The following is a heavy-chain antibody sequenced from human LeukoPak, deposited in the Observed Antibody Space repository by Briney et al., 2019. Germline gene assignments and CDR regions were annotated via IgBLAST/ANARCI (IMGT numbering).Heavy chain of an antibody. CDR2: ISSSSSYI. CDR1: GFTFSSYS. Sequence: NTGGSLRLSCAASGFTFSSYSMNWVRQAPGKGLEWVSSISSSSSYIYYADSVKGRFTISRDNAKNSLYLQMNSLRAEDMAVYYCARGGVATLDYWGQGTLVTVSS. D-gene: IGHD5-12*01. CDR3: ARGGVATLDY. J-gene: IGHJ4*02. V-gene: IGHV3-21*01.